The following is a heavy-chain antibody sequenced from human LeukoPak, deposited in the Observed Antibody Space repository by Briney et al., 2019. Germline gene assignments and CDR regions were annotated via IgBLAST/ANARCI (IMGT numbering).Heavy chain of an antibody. CDR1: GNTFSSYD. CDR3: AIGERELKY. Sequence: GASVKVSCKASGNTFSSYDINWVRQATGQGLEWMGWMNPNSGNTGYVQKFQGRVTMTRNTSMRTVYMELSSLRSEDTAVYYCAIGERELKYWGQGTLVTVSS. CDR2: MNPNSGNT. V-gene: IGHV1-8*01. J-gene: IGHJ4*02. D-gene: IGHD1-26*01.